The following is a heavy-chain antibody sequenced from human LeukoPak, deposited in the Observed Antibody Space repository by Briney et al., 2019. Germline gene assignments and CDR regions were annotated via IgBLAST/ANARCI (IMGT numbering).Heavy chain of an antibody. D-gene: IGHD6-19*01. CDR3: VRDPTNTSGRYAYFDY. J-gene: IGHJ4*02. V-gene: IGHV1-18*01. CDR2: ISCYNGDT. Sequence: ASVKVSCKASGYTFTHHGISWVRQAPGQGLERMGWISCYNGDTNYAQKLQGRVTMSTDTSTSTAYMELTGLRSDDTAVYYCVRDPTNTSGRYAYFDYWGQGTLVTVSS. CDR1: GYTFTHHG.